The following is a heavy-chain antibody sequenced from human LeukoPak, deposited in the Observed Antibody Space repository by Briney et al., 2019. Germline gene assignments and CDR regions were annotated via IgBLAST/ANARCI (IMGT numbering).Heavy chain of an antibody. Sequence: GGCLRLSCAASGFTFSSYAMSWVRQAPGKGLEWVSAISGSGGSTYYADSVKGRFTISRDNSKNTLYLQMNSLRAEDTAVYYCARDRLAGTGFDYWGQGTLVTVSS. CDR1: GFTFSSYA. CDR2: ISGSGGST. J-gene: IGHJ4*02. D-gene: IGHD1-14*01. CDR3: ARDRLAGTGFDY. V-gene: IGHV3-23*01.